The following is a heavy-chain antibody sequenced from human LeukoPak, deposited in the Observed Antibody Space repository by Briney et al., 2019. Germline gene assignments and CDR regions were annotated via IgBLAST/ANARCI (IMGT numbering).Heavy chain of an antibody. J-gene: IGHJ3*02. CDR2: IWYDGSNK. D-gene: IGHD1-1*01. V-gene: IGHV3-33*01. Sequence: GALRLSCAASGFTFSSYGMNWVRQASGKGLEWVAVIWYDGSNKYYADSVKGRFTISRDNSKNTLYLQMNSLRAEDTAVYYCARDEVTSETLGGYAFDIWGQGTMVTVSS. CDR1: GFTFSSYG. CDR3: ARDEVTSETLGGYAFDI.